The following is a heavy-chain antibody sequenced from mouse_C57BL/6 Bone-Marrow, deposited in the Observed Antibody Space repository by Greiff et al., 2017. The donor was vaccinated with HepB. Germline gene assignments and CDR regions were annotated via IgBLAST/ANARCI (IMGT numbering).Heavy chain of an antibody. V-gene: IGHV1-50*01. CDR2: IDPSDSYT. Sequence: QVQLQQPGAELVKPGASVKLSCKASGYTFTSYWMQWVKQRPGQGLEWIGEIDPSDSYTNYNQKFKGKATLTVDTSSSTAYMQLSSLTSEDSAVYYCARKGYDGYRFPWGQGTTLTVSS. CDR3: ARKGYDGYRFP. CDR1: GYTFTSYW. J-gene: IGHJ2*01. D-gene: IGHD2-3*01.